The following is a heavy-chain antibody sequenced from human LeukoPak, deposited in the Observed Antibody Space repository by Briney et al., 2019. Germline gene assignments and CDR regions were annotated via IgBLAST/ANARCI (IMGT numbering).Heavy chain of an antibody. D-gene: IGHD3-3*01. J-gene: IGHJ4*02. V-gene: IGHV3-30*02. CDR1: GFTFSSYG. Sequence: PGGSLRLSCAVSGFTFSSYGMHWVRQAPGKGLEWVAFIRYDGSNKYYADSVKGRFTISRDNSKNTLYLQMNSLRAEDTAVYYCAKIPYDFWSGYTQFDYWGQGTLVTVSS. CDR3: AKIPYDFWSGYTQFDY. CDR2: IRYDGSNK.